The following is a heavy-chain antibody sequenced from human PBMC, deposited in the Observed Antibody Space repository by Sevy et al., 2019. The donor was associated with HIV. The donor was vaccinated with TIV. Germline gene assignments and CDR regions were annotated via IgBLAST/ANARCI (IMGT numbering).Heavy chain of an antibody. CDR2: ISGSGSRT. D-gene: IGHD3-22*01. Sequence: GGSLRLSCAVSGFSFDSYGMTWVRQAPGKGLEWVSGISGSGSRTYYADSVKGRFIISRDNSKNTLDLQMNSLRSEDTARYYGGKGGGGHYDPDEIGYYFYYYNMDVWGKGTTVTVSS. CDR3: GKGGGGHYDPDEIGYYFYYYNMDV. CDR1: GFSFDSYG. J-gene: IGHJ6*03. V-gene: IGHV3-23*01.